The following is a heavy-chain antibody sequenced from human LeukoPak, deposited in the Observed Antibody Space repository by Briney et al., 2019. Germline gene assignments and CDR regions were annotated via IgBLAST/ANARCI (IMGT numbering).Heavy chain of an antibody. CDR3: ARENYYDSSGYYNY. V-gene: IGHV3-23*01. CDR2: ISGTGGST. D-gene: IGHD3-22*01. Sequence: GGSLRLSCAASGFTFSNYAMSWVRQAPGKGLEWVSSISGTGGSTYYADSVKGRFTISRDNSNNTLYLQMNSLRAEDTAIYYCARENYYDSSGYYNYWGQGTLVTVSS. J-gene: IGHJ4*02. CDR1: GFTFSNYA.